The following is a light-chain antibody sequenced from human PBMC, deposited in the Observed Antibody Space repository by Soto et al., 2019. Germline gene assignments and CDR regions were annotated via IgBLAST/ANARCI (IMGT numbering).Light chain of an antibody. Sequence: QSALTQPPSASGSPGQSVTISCTGTSSDVGGYNYVSWYQQHPGKAPKLIIYEVYKRPSGVPDRFSGSKSGNTAALTVSGLQAEDDADYYCSSYVGTNSYVFGTGTKLTVL. J-gene: IGLJ1*01. CDR2: EVY. CDR1: SSDVGGYNY. CDR3: SSYVGTNSYV. V-gene: IGLV2-8*01.